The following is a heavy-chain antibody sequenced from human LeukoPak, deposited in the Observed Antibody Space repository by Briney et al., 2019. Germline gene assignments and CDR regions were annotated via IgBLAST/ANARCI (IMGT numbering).Heavy chain of an antibody. CDR2: INPNSGGT. Sequence: ASVKVSCKASGYTFTGYYMHWVRQAPGQGLEWMGWINPNSGGTNYAQKFQGRVTMTRDTSISTAYMELSRLRSDDTAVYYCARDRSRDYYDSSGYYNDWGQGTLVTVSS. D-gene: IGHD3-22*01. J-gene: IGHJ4*02. CDR3: ARDRSRDYYDSSGYYND. V-gene: IGHV1-2*02. CDR1: GYTFTGYY.